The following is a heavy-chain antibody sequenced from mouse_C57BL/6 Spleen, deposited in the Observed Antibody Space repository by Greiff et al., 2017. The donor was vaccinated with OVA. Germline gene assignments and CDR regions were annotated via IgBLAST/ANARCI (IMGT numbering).Heavy chain of an antibody. CDR1: GYTFTSYG. Sequence: QVQLQQPGAELARPGASVKLSCKASGYTFTSYGISWLKQRTGQGLEWIGEIYPRSGNTYYNEKFKGKATLTADKSSSTAYMELRSLTSEDSAVYFCAREDDYDPALGYWGQGTTLTVSS. CDR3: AREDDYDPALGY. D-gene: IGHD2-4*01. J-gene: IGHJ2*01. V-gene: IGHV1-81*01. CDR2: IYPRSGNT.